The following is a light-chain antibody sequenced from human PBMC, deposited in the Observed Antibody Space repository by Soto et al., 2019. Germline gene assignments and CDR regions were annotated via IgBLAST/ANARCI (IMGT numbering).Light chain of an antibody. CDR2: SAS. Sequence: EIPMTQSPSSLSASVGDIVTVTCRAGQSISRYLNWYQQRSGKAPNLLIYSASSLQTGGPSRFSGSGSGTDFTLTITNLQPEDFATYYCQQSYNGPFTFGPGTKVDL. CDR3: QQSYNGPFT. CDR1: QSISRY. J-gene: IGKJ3*01. V-gene: IGKV1-39*01.